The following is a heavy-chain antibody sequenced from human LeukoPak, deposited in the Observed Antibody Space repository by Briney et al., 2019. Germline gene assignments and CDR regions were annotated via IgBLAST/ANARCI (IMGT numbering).Heavy chain of an antibody. CDR2: IYYSGST. D-gene: IGHD2-2*02. J-gene: IGHJ4*02. Sequence: PSETLSLTCTVSGGSISSSSYYWGWIRQPPGKGLEWIGSIYYSGSTYYNPSLKSRVTISVDTSKNQFSLKLSSVTAADTAVYYCASTCSSTSCYTPLDYWGQGALVTVSS. CDR3: ASTCSSTSCYTPLDY. CDR1: GGSISSSSYY. V-gene: IGHV4-39*01.